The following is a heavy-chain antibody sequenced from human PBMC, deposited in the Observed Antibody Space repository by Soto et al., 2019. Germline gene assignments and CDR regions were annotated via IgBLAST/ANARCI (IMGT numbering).Heavy chain of an antibody. CDR1: GFTFSSYA. D-gene: IGHD2-15*01. V-gene: IGHV3-23*01. CDR3: AKDMGDLRCSAGSCYYYYGMDV. Sequence: EVQLLESGGGLVQPGGSLRLSCAASGFTFSSYAMSWVRQAPGKGLEWVSAISGGGGCTYYADSVKGRFTISRDNSKNTLYLQMNSLRAEDTAVYYCAKDMGDLRCSAGSCYYYYGMDVWGQGTTVTVSS. J-gene: IGHJ6*02. CDR2: ISGGGGCT.